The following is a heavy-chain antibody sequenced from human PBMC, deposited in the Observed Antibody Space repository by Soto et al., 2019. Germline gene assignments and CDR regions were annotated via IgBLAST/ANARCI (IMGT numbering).Heavy chain of an antibody. CDR2: VYYTGST. Sequence: SETLSLTCTLSDGSITNYYWSWIRQPPGRGLEWLGYVYYTGSTSYNPSLKSRVAMSVDTSKKQISLKLTSVAAADTAVYYCAREDKRWFEPWGQGTLVSVSS. V-gene: IGHV4-59*01. CDR3: AREDKRWFEP. D-gene: IGHD2-15*01. CDR1: DGSITNYY. J-gene: IGHJ5*02.